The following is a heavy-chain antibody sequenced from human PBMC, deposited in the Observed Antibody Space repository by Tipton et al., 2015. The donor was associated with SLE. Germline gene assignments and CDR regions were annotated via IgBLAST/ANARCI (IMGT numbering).Heavy chain of an antibody. CDR1: GFTFSSYA. J-gene: IGHJ4*02. V-gene: IGHV3-30-3*01. Sequence: SLRLSCAASGFTFSSYAMHWVRQAPGKGLEWVAVISYDGSNKYYADSVKGRFTISRDNSKNTLYLQMNSLRAEDTAVYYCASPLIVVVPAALEYWGQGTLVTVSS. CDR3: ASPLIVVVPAALEY. D-gene: IGHD2-2*01. CDR2: ISYDGSNK.